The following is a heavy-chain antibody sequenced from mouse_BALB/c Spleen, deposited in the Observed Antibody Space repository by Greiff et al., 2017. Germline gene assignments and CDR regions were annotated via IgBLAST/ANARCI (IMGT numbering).Heavy chain of an antibody. D-gene: IGHD2-1*01. CDR1: GFNINDYY. Sequence: EVQLQQSGAELVRPGASVKLSCTASGFNINDYYMHWVKQRPEQGLEWIGWIDPENGDTEYAPKFQGKATMTADTSSNTAYLQLSSLTSEDTAVYYCNEIYDGNYGDYWGQGTTLTVSS. CDR3: NEIYDGNYGDY. CDR2: IDPENGDT. V-gene: IGHV14-4*02. J-gene: IGHJ2*01.